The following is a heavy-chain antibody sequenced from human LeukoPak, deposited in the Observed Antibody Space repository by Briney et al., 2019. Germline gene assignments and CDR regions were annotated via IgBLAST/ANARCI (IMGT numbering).Heavy chain of an antibody. CDR1: GFTFSSYA. CDR2: ISYDGSNK. V-gene: IGHV3-30-3*01. CDR3: ARDQIASRLDY. J-gene: IGHJ4*02. D-gene: IGHD6-25*01. Sequence: GGSLRLSCAASGFTFSSYATHWVRQAPGKGLEWVAVISYDGSNKYYADSVKGRFTISRDNSKNTLYLQMNSLRAEDTAVYYCARDQIASRLDYWGQGTLVTVSS.